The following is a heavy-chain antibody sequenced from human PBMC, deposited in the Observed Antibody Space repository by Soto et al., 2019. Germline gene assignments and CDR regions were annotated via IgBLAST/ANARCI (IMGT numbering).Heavy chain of an antibody. V-gene: IGHV4-59*12. D-gene: IGHD3-9*01. Sequence: PSETLSLTCTVSGGPISSYYWTWIRQPPGKGLEWIGYIHYSGSTDYNPSLKSRVTISIDRSKNQFSLKLSSVTAADTAVYYCARGPVYDITQIDYWGQGALVTVSS. CDR1: GGPISSYY. CDR3: ARGPVYDITQIDY. CDR2: IHYSGST. J-gene: IGHJ4*02.